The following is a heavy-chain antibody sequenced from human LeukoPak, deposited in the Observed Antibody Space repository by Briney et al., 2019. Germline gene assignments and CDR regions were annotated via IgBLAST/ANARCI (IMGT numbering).Heavy chain of an antibody. CDR2: ISNNGGYT. V-gene: IGHV3-23*01. CDR1: GFTFSSSA. J-gene: IGHJ4*02. Sequence: PGGPLRLSCAASGFTFSSSAVSWVRQAPGKGLEWVSAISNNGGYTYYADSVQGRFTISRDNSKSTLCLQMNSLRAEDTAVYYCAKQLGYCSDGSCYFPYWGQGTLVTVSS. D-gene: IGHD2-15*01. CDR3: AKQLGYCSDGSCYFPY.